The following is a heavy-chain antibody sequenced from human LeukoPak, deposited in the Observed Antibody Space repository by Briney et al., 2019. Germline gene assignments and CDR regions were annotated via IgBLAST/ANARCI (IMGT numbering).Heavy chain of an antibody. CDR3: ARDRGPRTGFMVREAYDY. CDR2: INTDGSIT. J-gene: IGHJ4*02. Sequence: PGGSLRLSCAASGFTFSSYGMHWVRQAPGKGLVWASRINTDGSITNYADSVKGRFSISRDNAKNTLYLQMSSLRAEDTAVYYCARDRGPRTGFMVREAYDYWGQGTLVTVSS. D-gene: IGHD3-10*01. CDR1: GFTFSSYG. V-gene: IGHV3-74*01.